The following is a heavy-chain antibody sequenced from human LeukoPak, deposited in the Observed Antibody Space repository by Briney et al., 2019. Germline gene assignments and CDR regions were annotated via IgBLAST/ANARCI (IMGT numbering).Heavy chain of an antibody. Sequence: GGSLRLSCAASESTFSTYAMHWVRQAPGKGLEWVSVISGSGGSTYYADSVKGRFTISRDNSKKTLYLQMNSLRAEDTAVYYCAKDLGLGGLWGQGTLVTVSS. D-gene: IGHD3/OR15-3a*01. J-gene: IGHJ4*02. CDR2: ISGSGGST. V-gene: IGHV3-23*01. CDR1: ESTFSTYA. CDR3: AKDLGLGGL.